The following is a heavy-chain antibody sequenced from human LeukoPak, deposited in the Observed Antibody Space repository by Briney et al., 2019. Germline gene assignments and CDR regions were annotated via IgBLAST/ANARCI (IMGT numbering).Heavy chain of an antibody. CDR1: GGSITSSSYY. V-gene: IGHV4-39*01. Sequence: SETLSLTCTVSGGSITSSSYYWGWIRQPPGRGLEWIGSIYYSGSTYYNPSLKSRVTISVDTSKNQFSLKLSSVTAADTAVYYCARSPNSGYPFDYWGQGTLVTVSS. CDR2: IYYSGST. CDR3: ARSPNSGYPFDY. J-gene: IGHJ4*02. D-gene: IGHD5-12*01.